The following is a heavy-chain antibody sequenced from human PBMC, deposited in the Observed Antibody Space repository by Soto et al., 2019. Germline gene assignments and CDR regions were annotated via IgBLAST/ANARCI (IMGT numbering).Heavy chain of an antibody. CDR3: AINYSSGWYAFDI. D-gene: IGHD6-19*01. CDR2: IYYSGST. J-gene: IGHJ3*02. V-gene: IGHV4-39*01. Sequence: QLQLQESGPGLVKPSETLSLTCTVSGGSISSSSYYWGWIRQPPGKGLEWIGRIYYSGSTYYNPSLKSRVTISVDTSKNQFSLKLSSVTAADTAVYYCAINYSSGWYAFDIWGQGTMVTVSS. CDR1: GGSISSSSYY.